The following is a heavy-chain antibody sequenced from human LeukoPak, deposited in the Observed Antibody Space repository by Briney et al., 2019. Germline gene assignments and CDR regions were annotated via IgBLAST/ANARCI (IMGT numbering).Heavy chain of an antibody. D-gene: IGHD2-15*01. V-gene: IGHV3-23*01. Sequence: GESLRLSCAASGFTFSSYAMSWVRQAPGKGLEWVSCISDSGRSTFYSGSVKGRFTISRDDSEKTLCLQMNSLRAEDTAVYYCTKAGSGSCSSGLDPWGQGTLVSVSS. CDR3: TKAGSGSCSSGLDP. CDR2: ISDSGRST. J-gene: IGHJ5*02. CDR1: GFTFSSYA.